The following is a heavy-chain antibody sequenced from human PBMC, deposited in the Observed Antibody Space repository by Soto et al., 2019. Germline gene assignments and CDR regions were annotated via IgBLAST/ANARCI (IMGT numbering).Heavy chain of an antibody. J-gene: IGHJ4*02. CDR1: GGAISIYH. CDR2: IYASGST. CDR3: ARESGDNWDYEAS. D-gene: IGHD1-7*01. Sequence: PSETLSLTCTVSGGAISIYHWSWIRQPAGKGLEWIGRIYASGSTKYNPSLKSRVSLSIDTSKNQFFLKLSSVTAADSAVYFCARESGDNWDYEASWGQGKSFAVSS. V-gene: IGHV4-4*07.